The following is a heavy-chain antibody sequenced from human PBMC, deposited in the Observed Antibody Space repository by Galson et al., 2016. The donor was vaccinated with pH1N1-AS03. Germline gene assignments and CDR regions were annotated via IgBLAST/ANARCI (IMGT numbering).Heavy chain of an antibody. V-gene: IGHV2-5*02. D-gene: IGHD3-3*01. CDR2: IYWDDDK. CDR3: ARSLGGTYNHYYYGMDV. Sequence: PALVKPPPTLTLTCTFSGFSLRTRGVGVGWIRQPPGKALEWLALIYWDDDKRYSPSLKSRLTITKDTSKNQVVLTMTNMDPVDTATYYCARSLGGTYNHYYYGMDVWGQGTTVTVSS. CDR1: GFSLRTRGVG. J-gene: IGHJ6*02.